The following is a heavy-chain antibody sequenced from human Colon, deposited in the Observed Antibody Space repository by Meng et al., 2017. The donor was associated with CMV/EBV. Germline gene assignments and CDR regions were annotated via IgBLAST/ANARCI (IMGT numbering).Heavy chain of an antibody. CDR3: ARDAADSSSPAWFDP. J-gene: IGHJ5*02. CDR1: GFTFSSYW. Sequence: GESLKISCAASGFTFSSYWMHWVRQAPGKGLVWVCRINTDGTTTSYADSAKGRFTVSRDNSKNTLYLQMDSLEAEDTAVYYCARDAADSSSPAWFDPWGQGTLVTVSS. V-gene: IGHV3-74*01. CDR2: INTDGTTT. D-gene: IGHD6-13*01.